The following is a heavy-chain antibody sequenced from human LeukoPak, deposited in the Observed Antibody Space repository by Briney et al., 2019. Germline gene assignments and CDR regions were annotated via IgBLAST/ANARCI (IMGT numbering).Heavy chain of an antibody. Sequence: KPGGSLRLSCAASGFTFSNAWMSWVRQAPGKGLEWVGRIKSKTDGGTIDYAAPVKGRFTISRDDSKNTLYLQMNSLKTENTGVYYCTTGRSFGYGMDVWGQGTTVTVSS. CDR2: IKSKTDGGTI. V-gene: IGHV3-15*01. J-gene: IGHJ6*02. CDR3: TTGRSFGYGMDV. D-gene: IGHD3-16*01. CDR1: GFTFSNAW.